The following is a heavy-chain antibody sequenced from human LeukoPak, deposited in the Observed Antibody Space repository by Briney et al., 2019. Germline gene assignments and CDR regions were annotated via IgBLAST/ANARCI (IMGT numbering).Heavy chain of an antibody. CDR2: FDPEDGET. CDR3: ATGLAIQGVFDY. V-gene: IGHV1-24*01. D-gene: IGHD3-10*01. Sequence: ASVKVSCKVSGYTLTELSMHWVRQAPGKGLEWMGGFDPEDGETIYAQKFQGRVTMTEDTSTDTAYMELSSLRSEDTAVYHCATGLAIQGVFDYWGQGTLVTVSS. J-gene: IGHJ4*02. CDR1: GYTLTELS.